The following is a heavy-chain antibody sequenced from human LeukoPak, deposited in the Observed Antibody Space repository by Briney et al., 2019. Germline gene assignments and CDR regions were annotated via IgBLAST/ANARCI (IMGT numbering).Heavy chain of an antibody. CDR2: IYYSGST. CDR1: GGSISSGGYY. Sequence: SETLSLTCTVSGGSISSGGYYWSWIRQHPGKGLEWIGYIYYSGSTYYNPSLKSRVTISVDTSKNQFSLKLSSVTAADTAVYYCARVCYDSSGYRSNWFDPWGQGTLATVSS. V-gene: IGHV4-31*03. CDR3: ARVCYDSSGYRSNWFDP. J-gene: IGHJ5*02. D-gene: IGHD3-22*01.